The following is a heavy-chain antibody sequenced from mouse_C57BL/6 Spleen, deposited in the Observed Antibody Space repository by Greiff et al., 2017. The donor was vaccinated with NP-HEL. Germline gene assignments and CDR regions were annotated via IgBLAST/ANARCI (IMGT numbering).Heavy chain of an antibody. D-gene: IGHD3-2*02. CDR3: ARRTAQANYFDY. Sequence: EVQLVESGGDLVKPGGSLKLSCAASGFTFSSYGMSWVRQTPDKRLEWVATLSSGGSYTYYPDSVKGRFTISRDNAKNTLYLQMSSLKSEDTAMYYCARRTAQANYFDYWGQGTTLTVSS. V-gene: IGHV5-6*01. CDR2: LSSGGSYT. J-gene: IGHJ2*01. CDR1: GFTFSSYG.